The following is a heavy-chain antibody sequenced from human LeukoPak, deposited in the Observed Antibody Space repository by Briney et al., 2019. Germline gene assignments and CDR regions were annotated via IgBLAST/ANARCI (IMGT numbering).Heavy chain of an antibody. D-gene: IGHD3-10*01. J-gene: IGHJ3*02. CDR2: ISSSSSYI. CDR3: ARDRGPGAFDI. CDR1: GFTFSSYS. Sequence: GGSLRLSCAASGFTFSSYSMNWVRQAPGKGLEWVSYISSSSSYIYYADSVKGRFTISRDNAKNSLYLQMNSLRAEDTAVYYCARDRGPGAFDIWGQGTMVTVSS. V-gene: IGHV3-21*01.